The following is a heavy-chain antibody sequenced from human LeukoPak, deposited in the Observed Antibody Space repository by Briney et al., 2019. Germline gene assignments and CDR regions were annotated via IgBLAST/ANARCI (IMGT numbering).Heavy chain of an antibody. CDR2: ISSSSSYI. D-gene: IGHD3-10*01. Sequence: GGSLRLSCAASGFTFSSYEMNWVRQAPGKGLEWVSSISSSSSYIYYADSVKGRFTISRDNAKNSLYLQMNSLRAEDTAVYYCAKDGSVLLWFGEYFDYWGQGTLVTVSS. J-gene: IGHJ4*02. CDR1: GFTFSSYE. V-gene: IGHV3-21*04. CDR3: AKDGSVLLWFGEYFDY.